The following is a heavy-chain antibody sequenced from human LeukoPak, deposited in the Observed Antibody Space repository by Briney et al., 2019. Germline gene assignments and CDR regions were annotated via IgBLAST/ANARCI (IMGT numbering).Heavy chain of an antibody. D-gene: IGHD3-22*01. CDR1: GFTFSSYA. Sequence: PGGSLRLSCAASGFTFSSYAMSWVRQAPGKGLEWVSVIYSGGSTYYADSVRGRFTISRDNSKNTLYLQMNSLRAEDTAVYYCARGYDSSARPFDYWGQGTLVTVSS. V-gene: IGHV3-53*01. CDR2: IYSGGST. CDR3: ARGYDSSARPFDY. J-gene: IGHJ4*02.